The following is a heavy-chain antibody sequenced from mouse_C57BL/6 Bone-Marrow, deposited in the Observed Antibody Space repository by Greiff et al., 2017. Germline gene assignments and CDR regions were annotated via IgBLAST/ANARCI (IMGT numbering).Heavy chain of an antibody. D-gene: IGHD2-4*01. CDR3: ARARLRYWYFDV. J-gene: IGHJ1*03. Sequence: EVQLVESGGGLVKPGGSLKLSCAASGFTFSSYAMSWVRQTPDKRLEWVATISDGGSYTYYPDNVKGRFTISRDNAKNNQYLQMSHLKSEDTAMYYCARARLRYWYFDVWGTGTTVTVSS. CDR1: GFTFSSYA. V-gene: IGHV5-4*01. CDR2: ISDGGSYT.